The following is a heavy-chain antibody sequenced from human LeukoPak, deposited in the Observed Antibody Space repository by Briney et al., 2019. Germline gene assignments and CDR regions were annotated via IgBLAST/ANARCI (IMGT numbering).Heavy chain of an antibody. CDR1: GFTFNNYG. Sequence: PGGSLRLSCAASGFTFNNYGMHWVRQAPGKGLEWVAFIRYDGSNKYYADSVKGRFTISRDNSKNTLYLQMNSLRAEDTALYYCAKDIGGLLWFGELFGAFDIWGQGTMVTVSS. D-gene: IGHD3-10*01. CDR2: IRYDGSNK. V-gene: IGHV3-30*02. J-gene: IGHJ3*02. CDR3: AKDIGGLLWFGELFGAFDI.